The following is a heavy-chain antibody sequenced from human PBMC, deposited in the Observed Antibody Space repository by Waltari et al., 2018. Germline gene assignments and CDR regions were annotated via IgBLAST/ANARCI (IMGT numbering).Heavy chain of an antibody. CDR1: GFTVSSNY. CDR3: ARDSNYYDSSGYYDAFDI. J-gene: IGHJ3*02. CDR2: IYSGGST. D-gene: IGHD3-22*01. V-gene: IGHV3-53*02. Sequence: EVQLVETGGGLIQPGGSLRLSCAASGFTVSSNYMSWVRQAPGKGLEWVSVIYSGGSTYYADSVKGRFTISRDNSKNTLYLQMNSLRAEDTAVYYWARDSNYYDSSGYYDAFDIWGQGTMVTVSS.